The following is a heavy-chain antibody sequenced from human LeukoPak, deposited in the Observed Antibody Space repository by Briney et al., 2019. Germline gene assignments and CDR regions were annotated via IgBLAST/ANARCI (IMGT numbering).Heavy chain of an antibody. V-gene: IGHV3-30*02. CDR2: IRSDGSNA. J-gene: IGHJ4*02. D-gene: IGHD6-13*01. CDR1: GFTFSTYG. CDR3: AKDLDRGSWSTHFDY. Sequence: GGSLRLSCEASGFTFSTYGMHWVRQAPGKGLEWVAFIRSDGSNAYYIDSVKGRFTISRDNSKNTLYLQMNSLRAEDTAVYYCAKDLDRGSWSTHFDYWGQGTLVTVSS.